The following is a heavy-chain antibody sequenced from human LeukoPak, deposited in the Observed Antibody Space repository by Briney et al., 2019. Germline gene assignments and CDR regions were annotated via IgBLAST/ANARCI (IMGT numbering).Heavy chain of an antibody. J-gene: IGHJ4*02. Sequence: ASVKVSCKASGYTFTGYYMHWVRQAPGQGLEWMGRINPNSGGTNYAQKFQGRVTMTRDTSTSTVYMELSSLRSEDTAVYYCAPAKLGIFILDYWGQGTLVTVSS. CDR1: GYTFTGYY. D-gene: IGHD7-27*01. V-gene: IGHV1-2*06. CDR2: INPNSGGT. CDR3: APAKLGIFILDY.